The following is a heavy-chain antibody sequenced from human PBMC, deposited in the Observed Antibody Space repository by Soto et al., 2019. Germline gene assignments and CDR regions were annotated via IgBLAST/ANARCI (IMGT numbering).Heavy chain of an antibody. CDR1: GYTFSSYG. D-gene: IGHD3-9*01. V-gene: IGHV1-18*01. CDR2: TSAYNGHT. Sequence: ASVKVSCKASGYTFSSYGISWVRQAPGQGLEGMGWTSAYNGHTNYAQKFQGRVTMTTDTSASTAHMELRSLSSDDTALYYCARDGAAHYDILTGYYSVGMDVWGQGTTVTVSS. CDR3: ARDGAAHYDILTGYYSVGMDV. J-gene: IGHJ6*02.